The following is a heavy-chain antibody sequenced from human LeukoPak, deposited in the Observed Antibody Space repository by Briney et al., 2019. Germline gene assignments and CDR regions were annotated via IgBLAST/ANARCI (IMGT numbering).Heavy chain of an antibody. Sequence: ASMKVSCKASGYIFTNNYIHWVRQAPGQGLEWLGWINPNTGGTKYAQQFQGWVTLTRDTSTSAAYLDLSRLKSNDTAVYYCARGYSSMFIDNWCQGTLVSVSS. CDR3: ARGYSSMFIDN. CDR2: INPNTGGT. V-gene: IGHV1-2*04. J-gene: IGHJ4*02. CDR1: GYIFTNNY. D-gene: IGHD5-12*01.